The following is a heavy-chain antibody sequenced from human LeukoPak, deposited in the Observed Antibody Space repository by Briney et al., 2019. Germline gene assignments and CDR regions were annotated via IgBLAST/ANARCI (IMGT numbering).Heavy chain of an antibody. Sequence: GRSLRLSCAASGFTFSSYAMHWVRQAPGKGLEWVAVISYDGSNKYYADSVKGRFTISRDNSKNTLYLQMNSLRAEDTAVYYCARDYGSGPGAFDIWGQGTMVTVSS. V-gene: IGHV3-30*04. D-gene: IGHD3-10*01. CDR2: ISYDGSNK. J-gene: IGHJ3*02. CDR3: ARDYGSGPGAFDI. CDR1: GFTFSSYA.